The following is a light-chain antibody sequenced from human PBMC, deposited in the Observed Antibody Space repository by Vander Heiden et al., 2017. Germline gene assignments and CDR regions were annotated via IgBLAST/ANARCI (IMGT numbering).Light chain of an antibody. CDR2: AAS. CDR1: QYVSSTY. Sequence: EVVLTQSPGTLSLSPGERATLFCRASQYVSSTYLAWYQQAPGQAPRLLIYAASTRATGIPDRFSGNGSGTDFTLTIGRLEPEDFAVYFCQQDGTSPYTFGQGTKLEIK. V-gene: IGKV3-20*01. J-gene: IGKJ2*01. CDR3: QQDGTSPYT.